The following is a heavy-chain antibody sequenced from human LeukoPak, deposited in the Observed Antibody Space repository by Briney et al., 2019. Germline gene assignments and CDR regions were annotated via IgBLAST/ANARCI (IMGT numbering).Heavy chain of an antibody. D-gene: IGHD6-13*01. CDR2: FDPEDGET. CDR1: GYTLTELS. J-gene: IGHJ6*03. V-gene: IGHV1-24*01. CDR3: ATGGAAAGDYYYYYMDV. Sequence: ASVKVSCKVSGYTLTELSMHWVRQAPGKGLEWMGGFDPEDGETIYAQKFQGRVTMTEDTSTDTTYMELSSLRSEDTAVYYCATGGAAAGDYYYYYMDVWGKGTTVTVSS.